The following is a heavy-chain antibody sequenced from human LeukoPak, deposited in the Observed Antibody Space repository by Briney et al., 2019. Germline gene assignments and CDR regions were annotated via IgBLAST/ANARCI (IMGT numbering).Heavy chain of an antibody. D-gene: IGHD3-10*01. Sequence: ASVKVSCKASGYTFTGYYMHWVRQAPGQGLEWMGWINPNSGGTNYAQKFQGRVTMTRDTSISTAYMELSRLRSDDTAVYYCARDAIPPYYYGSGSYSNWFGPWGQGTLVTVSS. V-gene: IGHV1-2*02. CDR2: INPNSGGT. CDR1: GYTFTGYY. J-gene: IGHJ5*02. CDR3: ARDAIPPYYYGSGSYSNWFGP.